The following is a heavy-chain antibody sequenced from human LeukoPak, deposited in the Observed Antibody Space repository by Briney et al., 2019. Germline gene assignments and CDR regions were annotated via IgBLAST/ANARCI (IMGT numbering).Heavy chain of an antibody. CDR3: ARVGYCSTTSCYWRAFDY. CDR2: ISSSSGTI. Sequence: GGSLRLSCAASGFTFSSYNLNWVRQAPGKGLEWVSYISSSSGTIYYADSVKGRFTISRDNAKNSLYLQMNSLRAKDTAVYYCARVGYCSTTSCYWRAFDYWGQGTLVTVSS. CDR1: GFTFSSYN. V-gene: IGHV3-48*04. J-gene: IGHJ4*02. D-gene: IGHD2-2*01.